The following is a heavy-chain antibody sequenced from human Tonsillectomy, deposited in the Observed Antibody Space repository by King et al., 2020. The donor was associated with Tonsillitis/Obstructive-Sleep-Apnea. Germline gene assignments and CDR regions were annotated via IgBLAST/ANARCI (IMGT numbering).Heavy chain of an antibody. Sequence: VQLVESGGGLVQPGGSLRLSCAASGFTFSSYAMSWVRQAPGKGLEWVSAISGSGGSTYYADSVKGRFTLSRDNSKNTLYLQMNSLIAEDTAVYYCAKDLSGTYHALYYYYMDVWGTGTTVTVSS. D-gene: IGHD1-26*01. J-gene: IGHJ6*03. CDR1: GFTFSSYA. V-gene: IGHV3-23*04. CDR3: AKDLSGTYHALYYYYMDV. CDR2: ISGSGGST.